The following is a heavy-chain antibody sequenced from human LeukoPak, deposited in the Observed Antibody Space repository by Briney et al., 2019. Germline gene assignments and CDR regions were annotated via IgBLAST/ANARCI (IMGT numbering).Heavy chain of an antibody. CDR3: ARQQDPYCGGDCYPYYFDY. J-gene: IGHJ4*02. V-gene: IGHV4-30-2*01. CDR2: IFHSGST. CDR1: GGSISSGGYY. D-gene: IGHD2-21*01. Sequence: PSQTLSLTCTVSGGSISSGGYYWTWIRQPPGKGLEWIGYIFHSGSTYYNPSLKSRVTISVDRSKNQFSLRLSSVTAADTAVYYCARQQDPYCGGDCYPYYFDYWGQGTLVTVSS.